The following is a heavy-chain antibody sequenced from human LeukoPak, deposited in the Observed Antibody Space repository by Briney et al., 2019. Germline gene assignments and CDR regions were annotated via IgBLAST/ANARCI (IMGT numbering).Heavy chain of an antibody. J-gene: IGHJ4*02. CDR2: IYPGDADT. D-gene: IGHD6-19*01. Sequence: GESLKISCKGSGYSFTSYWIGWVRQMPGKGLEGMGIIYPGDADTRYSRSFQGQVTISADKSISPAYLQWSSLKASVTAMYYCARQGAVASTGSFDYWGQRSLVTVSS. V-gene: IGHV5-51*01. CDR1: GYSFTSYW. CDR3: ARQGAVASTGSFDY.